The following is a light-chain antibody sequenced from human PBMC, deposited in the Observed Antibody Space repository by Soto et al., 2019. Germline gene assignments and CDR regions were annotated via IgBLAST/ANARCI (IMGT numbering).Light chain of an antibody. CDR3: NSYTSSSARV. V-gene: IGLV2-14*01. CDR2: EVS. CDR1: SSDVGGYNF. J-gene: IGLJ3*02. Sequence: QSALTQPASVSGSPGQSITISCTGTSSDVGGYNFVSWHQQHPGKAPKLIIYEVSHRPSGVSNRFSGSKSGNTASLTISGLQAEDEADYYCNSYTSSSARVFGGGTKLTVL.